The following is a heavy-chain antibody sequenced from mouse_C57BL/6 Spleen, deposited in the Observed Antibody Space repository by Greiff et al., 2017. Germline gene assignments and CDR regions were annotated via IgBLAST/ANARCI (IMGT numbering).Heavy chain of an antibody. CDR2: IYPGDGDT. CDR1: GYAFSSSW. J-gene: IGHJ1*03. Sequence: VKLQESGPELVKPGASVKISCKASGYAFSSSWMNWVKQRPGKGLEWIGRIYPGDGDTNYNGKFKGKATLTADKSSSTAYMQLSSLTSEDSAVYFCARERGYYDYDGYFDVWGTGTTVTVSS. V-gene: IGHV1-82*01. CDR3: ARERGYYDYDGYFDV. D-gene: IGHD2-4*01.